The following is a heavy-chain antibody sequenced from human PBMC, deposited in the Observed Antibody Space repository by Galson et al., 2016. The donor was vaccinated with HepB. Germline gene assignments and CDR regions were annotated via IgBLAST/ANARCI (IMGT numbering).Heavy chain of an antibody. Sequence: SLRLSCAVSGFTFSSYPMHWVRQAPGKGLEWVAVISYDGSNKYYADSVKGRFTISRDNSKNTLYLQMNSLRVEDTAVYYCARAGGDSSGYGFDYWGQGTLVTVSS. CDR1: GFTFSSYP. CDR3: ARAGGDSSGYGFDY. V-gene: IGHV3-30-3*01. CDR2: ISYDGSNK. D-gene: IGHD3-22*01. J-gene: IGHJ4*02.